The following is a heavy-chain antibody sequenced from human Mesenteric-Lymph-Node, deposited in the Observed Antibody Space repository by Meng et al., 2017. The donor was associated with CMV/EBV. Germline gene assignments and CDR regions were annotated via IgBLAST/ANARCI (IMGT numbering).Heavy chain of an antibody. V-gene: IGHV3-30*19. CDR2: ISYDGSNK. J-gene: IGHJ6*02. CDR1: GFTFITYG. D-gene: IGHD3-3*01. Sequence: SCAASGFTFITYGLHWVRQAPGKGLEWVAVISYDGSNKYYADSVKGRFTISRDNSKNTLYLQMNSLRAEDTAVYYCARDLGPRIYDFWSGYKYYYYYGMDVWGQGTTVTVSS. CDR3: ARDLGPRIYDFWSGYKYYYYYGMDV.